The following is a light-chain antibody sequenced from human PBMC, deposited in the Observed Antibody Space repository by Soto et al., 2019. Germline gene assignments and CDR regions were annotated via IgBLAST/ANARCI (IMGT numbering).Light chain of an antibody. CDR2: EVS. J-gene: IGLJ2*01. V-gene: IGLV2-14*01. CDR3: SSYTSSSTLVV. Sequence: QSALTQPASVSGSPGQSITISCXXXXXDXGGYNYVSWYQQHPGKAPKLMIYEVSNRPSGVSNRFSGSKSGNTASLTISGLQAEDEADYYCSSYTSSSTLVVFGGGTKLTVL. CDR1: XXDXGGYNY.